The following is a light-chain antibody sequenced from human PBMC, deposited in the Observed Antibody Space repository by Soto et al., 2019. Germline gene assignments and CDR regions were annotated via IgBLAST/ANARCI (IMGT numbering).Light chain of an antibody. J-gene: IGKJ1*01. V-gene: IGKV1-39*01. CDR1: QRVSSY. CDR3: QQSYTTPSWT. Sequence: DIQLIQSPSSLSASVGDRVTITCHTSQRVSSYLNWYQQKPGKAPKLLINAVSTLHSGVPSRFSGSGSETDLTLTISSLQPEVSGTYYCQQSYTTPSWTFGQGTKVEI. CDR2: AVS.